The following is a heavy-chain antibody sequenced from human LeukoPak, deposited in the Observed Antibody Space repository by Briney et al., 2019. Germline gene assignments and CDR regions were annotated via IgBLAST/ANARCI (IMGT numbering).Heavy chain of an antibody. CDR2: IVPIIGTA. CDR3: ARDQRPSCLGGICYSGDY. Sequence: SVKVSCKASGGTFHSYIVTWVRQAPGQGLEWMGGIVPIIGTANYAQKFQGRVTITADDSTSTACMELRRLRSEDTAIYYCARDQRPSCLGGICYSGDYWGPGTLVTVTS. J-gene: IGHJ4*02. D-gene: IGHD2-15*01. CDR1: GGTFHSYI. V-gene: IGHV1-69*01.